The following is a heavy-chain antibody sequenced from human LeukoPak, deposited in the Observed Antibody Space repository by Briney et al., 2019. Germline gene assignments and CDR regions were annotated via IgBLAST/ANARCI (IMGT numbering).Heavy chain of an antibody. J-gene: IGHJ6*03. CDR1: GGSIRSYY. D-gene: IGHD3-22*01. V-gene: IGHV4-59*01. Sequence: SETLSLTCTVSGGSIRSYYWSWIRQPPGKGLEWIGYIYYSGSTNYNPSLKSRVTISVDTSKNQFSLKLSSVTAADTAVYYCARSSVPYYYYNYYMDVWGKGTTVTVSS. CDR2: IYYSGST. CDR3: ARSSVPYYYYNYYMDV.